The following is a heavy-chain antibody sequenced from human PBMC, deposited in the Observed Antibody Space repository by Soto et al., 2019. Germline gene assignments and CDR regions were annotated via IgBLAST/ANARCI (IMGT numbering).Heavy chain of an antibody. CDR1: GFTVSSNY. CDR2: IYSGGST. D-gene: IGHD3-22*01. J-gene: IGHJ4*02. CDR3: ARDEDGTYEFDY. V-gene: IGHV3-66*01. Sequence: PGGSLRLSCAASGFTVSSNYMSWVRQAPGKGLEWVSVIYSGGSTYYADSVKGRFTISRDNSKNTLYLQMNSLRAEDTAVYFCARDEDGTYEFDYWGQGTLVTVSS.